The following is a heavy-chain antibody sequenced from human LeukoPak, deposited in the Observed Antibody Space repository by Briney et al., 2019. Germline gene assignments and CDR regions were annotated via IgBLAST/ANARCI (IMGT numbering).Heavy chain of an antibody. CDR2: IYYTGTT. CDR1: GGSVINYY. D-gene: IGHD3-10*01. J-gene: IGHJ5*02. CDR3: ARGGGWFDP. Sequence: SETLSLTCTVSGGSVINYYWSWIRQAPGKELEWIGYIYYTGTTNYNPSLKSRVTMSIDRSNHEFSLKVRSLTAADTAVYYCARGGGWFDPWGQGTLVSVSS. V-gene: IGHV4-59*02.